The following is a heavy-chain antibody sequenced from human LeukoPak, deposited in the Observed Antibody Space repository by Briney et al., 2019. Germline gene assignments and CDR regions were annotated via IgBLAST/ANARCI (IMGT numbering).Heavy chain of an antibody. CDR2: MNPDGSQK. V-gene: IGHV3-7*01. CDR3: ARDRALYDSRRGYYYTEDDY. J-gene: IGHJ4*02. Sequence: GGSLRLSCAASGFTFNNYWMSWVRQTPGKGLEWVANMNPDGSQKYYLDSVRGRFTISRDNAGNSLYLQMNSLRADDTAVYYCARDRALYDSRRGYYYTEDDYWGQGTLVTVSS. D-gene: IGHD3-22*01. CDR1: GFTFNNYW.